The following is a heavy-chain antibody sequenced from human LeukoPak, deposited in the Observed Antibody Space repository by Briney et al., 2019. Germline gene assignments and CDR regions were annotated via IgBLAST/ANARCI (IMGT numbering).Heavy chain of an antibody. D-gene: IGHD3-10*01. CDR2: INEQGSAE. CDR3: SKHAGRGFGS. CDR1: GFTFSSYG. Sequence: PGGSLRLSCAASGFTFSSYGMSWVRQAPGKGLEWVANINEQGSAEFYAEAVQGRFTISRDNAQNSVSLQMTSLRAEDTAVYFCSKHAGRGFGSWGQGTLVTVSS. J-gene: IGHJ4*02. V-gene: IGHV3-7*01.